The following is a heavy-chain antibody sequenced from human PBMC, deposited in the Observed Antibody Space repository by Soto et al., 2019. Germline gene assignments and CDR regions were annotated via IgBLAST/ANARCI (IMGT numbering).Heavy chain of an antibody. CDR2: IYYSGST. CDR3: ASSPVTYSSSWRPHLHNDY. J-gene: IGHJ4*02. CDR1: GGSISSGGYY. D-gene: IGHD6-13*01. V-gene: IGHV4-31*03. Sequence: SETLSLTCTVSGGSISSGGYYWSWIRQHPGKGLEWIGYIYYSGSTYYNPSLKSRVTISVDTSKNQFSLKLSSVTAADTAVYYCASSPVTYSSSWRPHLHNDYWGQGTLVTVSS.